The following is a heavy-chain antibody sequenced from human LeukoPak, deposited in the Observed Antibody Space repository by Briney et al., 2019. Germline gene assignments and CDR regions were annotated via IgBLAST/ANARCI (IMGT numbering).Heavy chain of an antibody. J-gene: IGHJ4*02. D-gene: IGHD5-18*01. CDR1: GYSFTSYW. CDR2: IYPGDSDT. Sequence: GESLKIPCKGSGYSFTSYWIAWVRQMPGKGLEWIGIIYPGDSDTKYSPSFQGQVTISADKSISTAYLQWSSLKASDTAMYYCARRPVENTALEYWGQGTLVTVSS. V-gene: IGHV5-51*01. CDR3: ARRPVENTALEY.